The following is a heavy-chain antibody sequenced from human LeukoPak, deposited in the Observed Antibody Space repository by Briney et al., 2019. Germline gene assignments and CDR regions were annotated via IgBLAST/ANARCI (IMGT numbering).Heavy chain of an antibody. CDR3: AREGPHYDFWSGYQEYYYYMDV. D-gene: IGHD3-3*01. CDR1: GFTFSDYY. J-gene: IGHJ6*03. V-gene: IGHV3-11*04. CDR2: ISSSGSTI. Sequence: GGSLRLSCAASGFTFSDYYMSWIRQAPGKGLEWVSYISSSGSTIYYADSVKGRFTISRDNVKNSLYLQMNSLRAEDTAVYYCAREGPHYDFWSGYQEYYYYMDVWGKGTTVTVSS.